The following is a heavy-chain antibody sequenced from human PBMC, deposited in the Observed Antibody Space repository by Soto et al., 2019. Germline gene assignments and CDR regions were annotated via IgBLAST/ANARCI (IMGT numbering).Heavy chain of an antibody. D-gene: IGHD3-10*01. CDR1: GITFSSYD. J-gene: IGHJ4*02. Sequence: QVQLVESGGGVVEPGRSLRLSCAASGITFSSYDMHWVREAPGKGLEWVAVVSYDGSNRYYADSVKGRFTISRDNAKNTLYLQMSSLRAEDTAVYYCAKDYWLARGSGSPLDYWGQGTLVTVSS. CDR3: AKDYWLARGSGSPLDY. V-gene: IGHV3-30*18. CDR2: VSYDGSNR.